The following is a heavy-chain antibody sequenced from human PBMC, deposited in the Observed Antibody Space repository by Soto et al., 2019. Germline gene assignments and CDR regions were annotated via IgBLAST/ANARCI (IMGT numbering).Heavy chain of an antibody. CDR3: AIGPPSGYSYWTSDSDY. D-gene: IGHD5-18*01. CDR2: INHSGST. J-gene: IGHJ4*02. CDR1: EGYFVGYY. Sequence: FELLSVTCSVEEGYFVGYYWSCIRQNPGKGLEWIGEINHSGSTNYNPSLKSRVTISVDTAKNQFSLKLSSVTAADTAVYYCAIGPPSGYSYWTSDSDYWGQGTLVTVSS. V-gene: IGHV4-34*01.